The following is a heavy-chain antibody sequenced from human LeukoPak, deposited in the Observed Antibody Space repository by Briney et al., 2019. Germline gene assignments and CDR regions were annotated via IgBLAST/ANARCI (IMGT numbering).Heavy chain of an antibody. D-gene: IGHD6-13*01. J-gene: IGHJ3*02. Sequence: EASVKVSCKASGYTFTGYYMHWVRQAPGQGLEWMGRINPNSGGTNYAQKFQGRVTMTRDTSISTAYMKLSRLRSDDTAVYYCAVGYSSSYDAFDIWGQGTMVTVSS. V-gene: IGHV1-2*06. CDR2: INPNSGGT. CDR3: AVGYSSSYDAFDI. CDR1: GYTFTGYY.